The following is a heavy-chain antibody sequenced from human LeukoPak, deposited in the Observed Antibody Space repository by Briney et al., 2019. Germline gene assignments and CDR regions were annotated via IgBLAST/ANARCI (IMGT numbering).Heavy chain of an antibody. D-gene: IGHD3-3*01. J-gene: IGHJ6*02. CDR1: GFTFSSYA. Sequence: GGSLRLSCAASGFTFSSYAMSWVRQAPGKGLEWISAISGSGGSTYYADSVKGRFTISRDNSKNTLYLQMNSLRAEDTAVYYCAKVRGTIFRYYGMDVWGQGTTVTVSS. CDR3: AKVRGTIFRYYGMDV. CDR2: ISGSGGST. V-gene: IGHV3-23*01.